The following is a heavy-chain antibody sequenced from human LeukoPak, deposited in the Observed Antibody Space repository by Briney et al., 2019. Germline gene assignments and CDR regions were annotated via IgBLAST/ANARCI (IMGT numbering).Heavy chain of an antibody. Sequence: SVKVSCKASGGSLTSYAISWVRQAPGQGLEWMGGVIPIFGTTNYAQKFQGRVTITTDESTSTAYMELSSLTSEDSALYYCARGVGGYSYGPFDYGGEGTLVTVS. CDR3: ARGVGGYSYGPFDY. CDR1: GGSLTSYA. D-gene: IGHD5-18*01. CDR2: VIPIFGTT. V-gene: IGHV1-69*05. J-gene: IGHJ4*02.